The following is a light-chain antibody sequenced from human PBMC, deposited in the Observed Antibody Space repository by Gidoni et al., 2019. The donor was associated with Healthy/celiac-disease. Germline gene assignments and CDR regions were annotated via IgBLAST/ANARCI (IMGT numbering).Light chain of an antibody. Sequence: DIQMTQSPSSLSASVGDRVIITCRASQSISSYLNWYQQKPGKAPKLLIYAASSLQSGVPSRFSGSGSGTDFTLTISSLQPEDFATYYCQQSYSTPRXXXPGTKVDI. CDR3: QQSYSTPRX. V-gene: IGKV1-39*01. J-gene: IGKJ3*01. CDR2: AAS. CDR1: QSISSY.